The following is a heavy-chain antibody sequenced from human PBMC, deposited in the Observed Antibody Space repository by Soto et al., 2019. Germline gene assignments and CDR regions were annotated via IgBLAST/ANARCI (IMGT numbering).Heavy chain of an antibody. CDR2: VIESGST. J-gene: IGHJ4*02. CDR1: GGSMSNYY. CDR3: ARHTPAISISDH. Sequence: SETLSLTCTVSGGSMSNYYWSWIRQPPGKGLEWIGHVIESGSTNYNPSLKSRVTISVDRSKNQFSLKLSSVTAADTAVYYCARHTPAISISDHWGQGTLVTVSS. V-gene: IGHV4-59*08. D-gene: IGHD2-15*01.